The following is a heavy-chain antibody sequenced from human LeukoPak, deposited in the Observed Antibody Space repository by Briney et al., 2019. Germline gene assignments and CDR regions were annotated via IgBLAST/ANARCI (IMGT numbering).Heavy chain of an antibody. V-gene: IGHV1-18*01. J-gene: IGHJ6*03. CDR3: ARDRSSSAYYYYYYMDV. D-gene: IGHD6-6*01. CDR1: GYTFTSYG. Sequence: ASVKVSCKASGYTFTSYGISWVRQAPGQGLEWMGWISAYNGNTNYAEKLQGRVTMTTDNSTSTAYMELRSLRSDDTAVYYCARDRSSSAYYYYYYMDVWGKGTTVTVSS. CDR2: ISAYNGNT.